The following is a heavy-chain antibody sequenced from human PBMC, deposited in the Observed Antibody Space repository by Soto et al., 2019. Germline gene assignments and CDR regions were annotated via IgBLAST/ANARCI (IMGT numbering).Heavy chain of an antibody. CDR3: AAVRGVIGYPYYGMDV. CDR2: ISAYNGNT. Sequence: ASVKVSCKVSGYTVTSYGISWVRQAPGQGLEWMGWISAYNGNTNYAKKLQGRVTMTTDTSTSTAYMELRSLRSDDTAVYYCAAVRGVIGYPYYGMDVWGQGTTVTVSS. V-gene: IGHV1-18*04. J-gene: IGHJ6*02. CDR1: GYTVTSYG. D-gene: IGHD3-10*01.